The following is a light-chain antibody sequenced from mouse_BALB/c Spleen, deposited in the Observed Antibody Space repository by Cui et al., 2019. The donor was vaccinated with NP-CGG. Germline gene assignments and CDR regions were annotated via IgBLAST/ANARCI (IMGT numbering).Light chain of an antibody. J-gene: IGLJ1*01. CDR3: ALWYSNHWV. Sequence: QPVVSQASARTTSPGETVTLTCRSSTGAVTTTNYANWVQEKPDHLFTGLIGGTNNRAPGVPARFSGSLIGDQAALTITGAQTEDEAIYFCALWYSNHWVFGGGTKLTVL. V-gene: IGLV1*01. CDR2: GTN. CDR1: TGAVTTTNY.